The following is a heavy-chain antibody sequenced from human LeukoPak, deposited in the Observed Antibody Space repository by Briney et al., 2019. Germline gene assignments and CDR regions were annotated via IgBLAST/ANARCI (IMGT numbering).Heavy chain of an antibody. V-gene: IGHV1-2*02. CDR3: ARGAPNSSGFRLVDN. CDR2: MNPDSGGT. J-gene: IGHJ4*02. D-gene: IGHD6-19*01. Sequence: ASVKVSCKASGYTFTGYYMNWVRQAPGQGLEWMGWMNPDSGGTNYAQKFQGRVTMTRDTSISTAYMDLSRLRSDDTAVYYCARGAPNSSGFRLVDNWGQGTLVTVS. CDR1: GYTFTGYY.